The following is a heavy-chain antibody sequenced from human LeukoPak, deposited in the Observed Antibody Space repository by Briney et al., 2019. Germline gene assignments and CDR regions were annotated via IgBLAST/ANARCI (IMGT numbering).Heavy chain of an antibody. J-gene: IGHJ4*02. D-gene: IGHD3-10*01. CDR1: GFTFSSYG. CDR3: AKVGSGSYSVVY. Sequence: GRSLRLSCAASGFTFSSYGMHGVRQAPGKELEWVAVISYDGSNKYYADSVKGRFTISRDNSKNTLYLQMNSLRAEDTAVYYCAKVGSGSYSVVYWGQGTLVTVSS. CDR2: ISYDGSNK. V-gene: IGHV3-30*18.